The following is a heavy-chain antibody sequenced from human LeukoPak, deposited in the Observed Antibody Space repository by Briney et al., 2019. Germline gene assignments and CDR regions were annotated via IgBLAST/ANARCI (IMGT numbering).Heavy chain of an antibody. CDR2: IIPIFGTA. J-gene: IGHJ3*02. CDR3: AGYRGSYYDAFDI. Sequence: ASVKVSCKASGGTFSSYAISWVRQAPGQGLEWMGGIIPIFGTANYAQKFQGRVTITTDESTSTAYMEPSSLRSEDTAVYYCAGYRGSYYDAFDIWGQGTMVTVSS. V-gene: IGHV1-69*05. CDR1: GGTFSSYA. D-gene: IGHD1-26*01.